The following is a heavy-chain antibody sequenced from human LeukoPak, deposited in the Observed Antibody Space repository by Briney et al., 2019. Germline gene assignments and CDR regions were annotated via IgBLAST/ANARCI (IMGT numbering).Heavy chain of an antibody. CDR3: ARDLGQLERTFSPFDP. CDR2: MNPNSGNT. J-gene: IGHJ5*02. D-gene: IGHD1-1*01. CDR1: GYTFTSYD. Sequence: ASVKVSCKASGYTFTSYDINWVRQATGQGLEWMGWMNPNSGNTGYAQKFQGRVTITRNTSISTAYMELSSLRSDDTAVYYCARDLGQLERTFSPFDPWGQGTLVTVSS. V-gene: IGHV1-8*03.